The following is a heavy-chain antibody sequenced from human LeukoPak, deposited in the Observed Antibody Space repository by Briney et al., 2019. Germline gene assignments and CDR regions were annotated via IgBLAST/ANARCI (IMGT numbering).Heavy chain of an antibody. D-gene: IGHD3-22*01. CDR1: GFTFSSYS. CDR2: ISSSSSYI. CDR3: ARPVGYYDSSGDY. J-gene: IGHJ4*02. V-gene: IGHV3-21*01. Sequence: PGGSLRLSCAASGFTFSSYSMNWVRQAPGKGLEWVSSISSSSSYIYYADSVKGRFTISRDNAKNSLYLQMNSLRAEDTAVYYCARPVGYYDSSGDYWGQGTLVTVSS.